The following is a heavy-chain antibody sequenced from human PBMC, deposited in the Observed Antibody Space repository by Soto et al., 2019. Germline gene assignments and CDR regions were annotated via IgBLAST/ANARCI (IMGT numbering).Heavy chain of an antibody. CDR3: ARMRVTMTIGTTVDY. D-gene: IGHD4-17*01. CDR2: IIPILGIA. J-gene: IGHJ4*02. Sequence: QVQLVQSGAEVKKPGSSVKVSCKASGGTFSSYTISWVRQAPGQGLEWMGRIIPILGIANYAQKFQGRVTITADKSTSTAYMELSSLRSEDTAVYYCARMRVTMTIGTTVDYWGQGTLVTVSS. V-gene: IGHV1-69*02. CDR1: GGTFSSYT.